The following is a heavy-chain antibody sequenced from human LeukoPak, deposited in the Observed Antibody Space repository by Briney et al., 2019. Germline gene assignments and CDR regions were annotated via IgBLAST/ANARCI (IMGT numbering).Heavy chain of an antibody. V-gene: IGHV4-61*02. CDR3: AREKRDGYNYFDY. J-gene: IGHJ4*02. CDR1: GGSISSGSYY. D-gene: IGHD5-24*01. Sequence: SETLSLTCTVSGGSISSGSYYWSWIRQPAGTGLEWLGRIYTSGSTNYNSSLKSRVTISVDTSKNQFSLKLSSVTAADTAVYYCAREKRDGYNYFDYWGQGTLVTVSS. CDR2: IYTSGST.